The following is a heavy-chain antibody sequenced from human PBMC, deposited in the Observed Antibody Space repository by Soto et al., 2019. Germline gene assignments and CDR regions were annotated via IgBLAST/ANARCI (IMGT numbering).Heavy chain of an antibody. CDR1: GGTFSSYA. CDR3: ARGMASVAGMSY. V-gene: IGHV1-69*12. Sequence: QVQLVQSGAEVKKPGSSVKVSCKASGGTFSSYAISWVRQAPGQGLEWLGGIIPIFGTANYAQKFQGRVTISADESTSTAYLELSSLRCEDTAVYYCARGMASVAGMSYWGQGTLVTVSS. J-gene: IGHJ4*02. CDR2: IIPIFGTA. D-gene: IGHD6-19*01.